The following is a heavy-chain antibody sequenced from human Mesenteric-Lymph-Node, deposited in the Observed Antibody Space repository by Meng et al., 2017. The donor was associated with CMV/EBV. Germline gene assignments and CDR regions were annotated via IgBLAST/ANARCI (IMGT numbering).Heavy chain of an antibody. CDR2: ISASGDGD. CDR1: GFTFDSYA. CDR3: AKVSLFGCSTTSCYPFDY. Sequence: LSLTCAASGFTFDSYAMSWVRQAPGGGLEWVAAISASGDGDYYSDSVKGRFAISRDNSKNTLYIQMNSLRAEDTAVYYCAKVSLFGCSTTSCYPFDYWGQGALVTVSS. V-gene: IGHV3-23*01. J-gene: IGHJ4*02. D-gene: IGHD2-2*01.